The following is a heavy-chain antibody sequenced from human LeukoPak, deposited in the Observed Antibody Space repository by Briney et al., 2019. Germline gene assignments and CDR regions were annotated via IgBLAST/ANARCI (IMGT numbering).Heavy chain of an antibody. D-gene: IGHD3-22*01. CDR1: GYTFTGYY. Sequence: ASVKVSCKASGYTFTGYYMHWVRQAPGQGLEWMGWFNPNSGGTNYAQKFQGRVTMTRDTSISTAYMELSRLRSDDTAVYYCARVTITTEEFDPWGQGTLVTVSS. CDR2: FNPNSGGT. V-gene: IGHV1-2*02. CDR3: ARVTITTEEFDP. J-gene: IGHJ5*02.